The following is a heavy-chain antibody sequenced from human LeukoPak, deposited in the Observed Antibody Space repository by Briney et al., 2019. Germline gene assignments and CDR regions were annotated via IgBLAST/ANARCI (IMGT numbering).Heavy chain of an antibody. CDR1: GFTFSKYW. V-gene: IGHV3-30*02. D-gene: IGHD1-1*01. CDR2: IRSDGNIK. Sequence: PGGSLRLSCAASGFTFSKYWTSWVRQAPGKGLEWVAFIRSDGNIKYYADSVKGRFTISRDNSKNTLHLQMNSLRAEDTAVYYCAKDVPTAYFDYWGQGTLVTASS. CDR3: AKDVPTAYFDY. J-gene: IGHJ4*02.